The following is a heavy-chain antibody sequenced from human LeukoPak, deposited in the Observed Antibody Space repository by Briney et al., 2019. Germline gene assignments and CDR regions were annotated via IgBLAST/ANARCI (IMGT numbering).Heavy chain of an antibody. CDR3: ARDHGIPGSGSYRFDF. J-gene: IGHJ4*01. D-gene: IGHD3-10*01. Sequence: GGSLRLSCAASGFSFTYYAMVWVRQAPGKGLEWVSSISSSSSYIYYADSVKGRFTISRDYAKNLLYLQMNSLRIEDTAVYYCARDHGIPGSGSYRFDFWGHGTLVTVSS. V-gene: IGHV3-21*06. CDR2: ISSSSSYI. CDR1: GFSFTYYA.